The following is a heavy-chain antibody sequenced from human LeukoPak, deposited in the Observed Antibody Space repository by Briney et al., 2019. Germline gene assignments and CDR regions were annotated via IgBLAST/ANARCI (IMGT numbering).Heavy chain of an antibody. D-gene: IGHD5-24*01. J-gene: IGHJ3*02. CDR3: ARDGPRDGYNHGAFDI. CDR2: ISSSSTYK. Sequence: GGSLRLSCAASGFTFSRYSMNWVRQAPGKGLEWVSSISSSSTYKYYADSVKGRFTISRDNAKNSLYLQMNSLRAEDTAVYYCARDGPRDGYNHGAFDIWGQGTMVTVSS. CDR1: GFTFSRYS. V-gene: IGHV3-21*01.